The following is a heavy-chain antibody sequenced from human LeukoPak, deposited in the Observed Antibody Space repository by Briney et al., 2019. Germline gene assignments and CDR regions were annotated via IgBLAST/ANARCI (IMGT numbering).Heavy chain of an antibody. Sequence: ASVKVSCKASGYTFTSNYIHWVRQAPGQGLEWMGKIYPREGSTSYAQKFQGRVTVTRDTSTSTVHMELSGLRSEDTAVYYCARDQEGFDYWGQGTLVTVSS. CDR3: ARDQEGFDY. V-gene: IGHV1-46*01. J-gene: IGHJ4*02. CDR2: IYPREGST. CDR1: GYTFTSNY.